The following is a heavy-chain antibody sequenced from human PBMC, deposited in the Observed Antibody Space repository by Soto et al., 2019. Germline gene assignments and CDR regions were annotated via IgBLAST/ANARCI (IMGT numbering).Heavy chain of an antibody. J-gene: IGHJ6*02. CDR3: ARVNQLQPTYGMDV. Sequence: GEFLKISCKASCYSFTSYWSSWVRQMPGEGLKGMERIDTSDSYIDYRPSIQAHVTVAVDKTATTAYLQWSSLKASDTAIYYCARVNQLQPTYGMDVWGQGTTVTVSS. CDR1: CYSFTSYW. D-gene: IGHD2-2*01. CDR2: IDTSDSYI. V-gene: IGHV5-10-1*01.